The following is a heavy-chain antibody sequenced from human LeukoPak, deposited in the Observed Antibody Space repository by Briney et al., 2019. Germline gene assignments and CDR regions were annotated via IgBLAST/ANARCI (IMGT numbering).Heavy chain of an antibody. J-gene: IGHJ4*02. D-gene: IGHD3-10*01. Sequence: GGSLRLSCAASGFTFDEYAMHWVRQPPGKGLEWVSGISWNSYDIGYADSVKGRFTIYRDNSKNTLYLQMNSLRAEDTAVYYCAITYYYGSGSYYNGDYWGQGTLVTVSS. CDR2: ISWNSYDI. CDR3: AITYYYGSGSYYNGDY. V-gene: IGHV3-9*01. CDR1: GFTFDEYA.